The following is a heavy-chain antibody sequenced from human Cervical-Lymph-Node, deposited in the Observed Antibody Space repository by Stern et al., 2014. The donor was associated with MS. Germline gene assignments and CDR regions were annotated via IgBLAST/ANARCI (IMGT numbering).Heavy chain of an antibody. D-gene: IGHD6-13*01. CDR3: ARMMQHLAGDAFDI. Sequence: QVTLKESGPVLVKPTETLTLTCTVSGFSLRNARMGVSWIRQPPGKALEWLVHILSNDEKTYSTPLKGRLTISKDTSKSQVVLTRTHMDPVDTATYYCARMMQHLAGDAFDIWGQGTVVTVSS. V-gene: IGHV2-26*01. CDR2: ILSNDEK. J-gene: IGHJ3*02. CDR1: GFSLRNARMG.